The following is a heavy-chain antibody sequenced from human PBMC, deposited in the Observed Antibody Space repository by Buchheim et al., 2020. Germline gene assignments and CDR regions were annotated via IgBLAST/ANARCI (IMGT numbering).Heavy chain of an antibody. CDR2: IRTADSSA. CDR1: GFSLSENP. V-gene: IGHV3-48*01. D-gene: IGHD2-15*01. CDR3: VRDVRYGFDI. J-gene: IGHJ3*02. Sequence: EVRLVESGGGLVHLGGSLRLSCAASGFSLSENPMNWVRQAPGKGLEWLSNIRTADSSAYYADSVKGRFTISRDNAKNSAYLQMDSLRADDTAVYYCVRDVRYGFDIWGQGT.